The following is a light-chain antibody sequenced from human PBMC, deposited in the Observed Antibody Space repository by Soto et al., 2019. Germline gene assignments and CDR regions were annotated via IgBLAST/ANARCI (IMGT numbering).Light chain of an antibody. Sequence: QSALTQPASVSGSPGQSITISCTGTSSDVGGYNYVSWYQQYPGKAPKLMIYDVSNRPSGVSNRFSGSKSGNTASLTISGLQAEDEADYYRTSYTTSSTLVFGTGTKLTVL. CDR1: SSDVGGYNY. J-gene: IGLJ1*01. CDR2: DVS. CDR3: TSYTTSSTLV. V-gene: IGLV2-14*01.